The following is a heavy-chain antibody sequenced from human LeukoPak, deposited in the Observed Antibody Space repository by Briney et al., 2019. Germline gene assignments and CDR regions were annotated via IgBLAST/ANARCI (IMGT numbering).Heavy chain of an antibody. CDR3: ARQNNTYHHYNLGWFDP. D-gene: IGHD5-24*01. V-gene: IGHV6-1*01. Sequence: SQTLSLTCAISGDSVSTNNAGWNWIRQSPSRGLEWLGRTYYSSNWYNDYAVSVKSRITINPDTTKNQFSLQLSSVTPEDTAVYYCARQNNTYHHYNLGWFDPWGQGTLVTVS. J-gene: IGHJ5*02. CDR1: GDSVSTNNAG. CDR2: TYYSSNWYN.